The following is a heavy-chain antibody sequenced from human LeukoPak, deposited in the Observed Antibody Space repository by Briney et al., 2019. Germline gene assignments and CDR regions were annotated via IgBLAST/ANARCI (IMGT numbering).Heavy chain of an antibody. V-gene: IGHV1-2*02. Sequence: ASVKVSCKTSGYTFTGYFMHWVRQAPGQGLEWMGWINPNNGGTNYAQRFQGRVTMTTDTSATTAYMELSRLRSDDTAVYYCARDPASSGNYYDYWGQGTLVSVSS. CDR2: INPNNGGT. CDR1: GYTFTGYF. D-gene: IGHD1-26*01. CDR3: ARDPASSGNYYDY. J-gene: IGHJ4*02.